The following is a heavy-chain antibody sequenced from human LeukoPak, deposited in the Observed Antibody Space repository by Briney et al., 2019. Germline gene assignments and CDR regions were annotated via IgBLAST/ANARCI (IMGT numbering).Heavy chain of an antibody. D-gene: IGHD5-12*01. V-gene: IGHV3-74*01. J-gene: IGHJ4*02. CDR2: INTDGSST. CDR3: VSPYKSGYSYLDF. CDR1: GFTFSTYW. Sequence: PGGSLRLSCAASGFTFSTYWMHWVRRAPGKGLVWVSHINTDGSSTNYADSVKGRFTISRDNAKNTLYLQMNSLRAEDTAVYYCVSPYKSGYSYLDFWGQGTLVTVSS.